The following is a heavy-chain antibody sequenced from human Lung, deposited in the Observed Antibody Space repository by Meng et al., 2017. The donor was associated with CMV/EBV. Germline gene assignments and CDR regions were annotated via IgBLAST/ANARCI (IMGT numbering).Heavy chain of an antibody. Sequence: GEXXTISCAASGFTFSSYWMSWVRQAPGKGLEWVANIKQDGSEKYYVDSVKGRFTISRDNAKNSLYLQMNSLRAEDTALYYCAKNPVDYSDPWGQGTLVTVSS. J-gene: IGHJ5*02. CDR3: AKNPVDYSDP. V-gene: IGHV3-7*03. CDR1: GFTFSSYW. D-gene: IGHD4-11*01. CDR2: IKQDGSEK.